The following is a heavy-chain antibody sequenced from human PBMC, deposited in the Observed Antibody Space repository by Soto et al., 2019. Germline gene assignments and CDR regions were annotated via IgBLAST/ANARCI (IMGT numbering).Heavy chain of an antibody. CDR2: IYYSGST. Sequence: QVQLQESGPGLVKPSQTLSLTCTVSGGSISSGGYYWSWIRQNPGKGLEWIGYIYYSGSTYYNPSLKSRVTISVDTSKNQFSLKLSSVTAADTAVYYCARGPVVATTHYYYYYGMDVWGQGTTVTVSS. V-gene: IGHV4-31*03. CDR1: GGSISSGGYY. CDR3: ARGPVVATTHYYYYYGMDV. J-gene: IGHJ6*02. D-gene: IGHD5-12*01.